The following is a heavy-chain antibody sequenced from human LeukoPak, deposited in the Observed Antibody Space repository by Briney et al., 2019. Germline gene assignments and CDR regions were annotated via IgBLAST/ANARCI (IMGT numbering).Heavy chain of an antibody. V-gene: IGHV4-39*01. Sequence: SETLSLTCSVSGGSISSSGYYWGWLRQPPGKGLEWIASIYYSGSTYYNPSLKSRVTISVDTSKNQFSLKLSSVTAADTAVYYCARHSSSPFVGYGMDVWGQGTTVTVSS. J-gene: IGHJ6*02. CDR3: ARHSSSPFVGYGMDV. CDR1: GGSISSSGYY. CDR2: IYYSGST. D-gene: IGHD6-13*01.